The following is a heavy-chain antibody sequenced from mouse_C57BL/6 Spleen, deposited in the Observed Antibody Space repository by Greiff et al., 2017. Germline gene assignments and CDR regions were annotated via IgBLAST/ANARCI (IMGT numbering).Heavy chain of an antibody. Sequence: EVQLVESGPGLVKPSQSLSLTCSVTGYSITSGYYWNWIRQFPGNKLEWMGYISYDGSNNYNPSLKNRISITRDTSKNQFFLKLNSVTTEDTATYYCARTVSLYWYFDVWGTGTTVTVSS. CDR3: ARTVSLYWYFDV. J-gene: IGHJ1*03. CDR2: ISYDGSN. CDR1: GYSITSGYY. D-gene: IGHD6-1*01. V-gene: IGHV3-6*01.